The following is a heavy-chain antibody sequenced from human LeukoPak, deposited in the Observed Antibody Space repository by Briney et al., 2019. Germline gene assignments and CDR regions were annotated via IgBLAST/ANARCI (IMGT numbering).Heavy chain of an antibody. CDR1: GFTFNIYG. J-gene: IGHJ4*02. D-gene: IGHD5-18*01. Sequence: GGSLSLSCAVSGFTFNIYGMHCVRDSPGRGVEWVAFIRYDGSNKYYADYVKGRFTISRDNSKNTLYLQMNSLRAEDTAVYYCAKSAKYSYGYYYFDYWGQGTLVTVSS. V-gene: IGHV3-30*02. CDR3: AKSAKYSYGYYYFDY. CDR2: IRYDGSNK.